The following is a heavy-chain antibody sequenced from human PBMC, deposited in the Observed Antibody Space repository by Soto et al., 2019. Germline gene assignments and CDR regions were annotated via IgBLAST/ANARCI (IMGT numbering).Heavy chain of an antibody. CDR2: IIPMLGVR. D-gene: IGHD2-21*01. CDR3: TIGSWSGEVFDI. CDR1: GGTFSTYS. Sequence: QVQLVQSGAEVKKPGSSVKVSCKDSGGTFSTYSMFWVRQAPGQGLEWMGKIIPMLGVRNYAQRFQDRVTIIADKSTATVHMELSSLRSEDTALYYCTIGSWSGEVFDIWGQGTMVTVSS. V-gene: IGHV1-69*02. J-gene: IGHJ3*02.